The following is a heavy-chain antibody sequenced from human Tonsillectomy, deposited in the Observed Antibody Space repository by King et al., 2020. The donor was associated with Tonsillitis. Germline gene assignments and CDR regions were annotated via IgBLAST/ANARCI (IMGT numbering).Heavy chain of an antibody. CDR1: GGTFSSYA. CDR2: IIPTFGTT. D-gene: IGHD2-2*01. CDR3: ARFESAVLTSRGGLGV. V-gene: IGHV1-69*01. J-gene: IGHJ6*02. Sequence: VQLVESGADVKKPGSSVKVSCTASGGTFSSYAISWVRQAPGQGLEWMGGIIPTFGTTNYAQKFQGRATFTEDESTNTAYMELRSLTSEDTAVYYCARFESAVLTSRGGLGVWGQGTAVTVSS.